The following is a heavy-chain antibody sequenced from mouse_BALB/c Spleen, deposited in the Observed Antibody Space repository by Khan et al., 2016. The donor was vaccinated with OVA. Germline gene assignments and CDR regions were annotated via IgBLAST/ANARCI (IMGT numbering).Heavy chain of an antibody. Sequence: EVQLQESGPGLVKPSQSLSLTCTVTGYSITSDYSWYWIRQFPGNKLEWMGYISYSGSTTYNPSLNSRISITRDTSKHQFFQQLKAVTYEDTATYCCASELGRYYALDYWGQGTSVTVSS. D-gene: IGHD4-1*01. V-gene: IGHV3-2*02. CDR1: GYSITSDYS. CDR3: ASELGRYYALDY. CDR2: ISYSGST. J-gene: IGHJ4*01.